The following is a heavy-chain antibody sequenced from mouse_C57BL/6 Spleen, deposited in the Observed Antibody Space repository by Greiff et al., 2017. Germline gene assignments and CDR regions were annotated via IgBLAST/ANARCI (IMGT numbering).Heavy chain of an antibody. D-gene: IGHD1-1*01. CDR3: ARSGYYYGSGYFDY. CDR1: GYTFTSYW. V-gene: IGHV1-61*01. J-gene: IGHJ2*01. Sequence: QVQLQQPGAELVRPGSSVKLSCKASGYTFTSYWMDWVKQRPGQGLEWIGNIYPSDSETHYNQKFKDKATLTVDKSSSTAYMQLSSLTSEDSAVYYCARSGYYYGSGYFDYWGQGTTLTVSS. CDR2: IYPSDSET.